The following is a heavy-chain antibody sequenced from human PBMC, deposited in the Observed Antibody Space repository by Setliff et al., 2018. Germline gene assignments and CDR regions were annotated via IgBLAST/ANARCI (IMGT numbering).Heavy chain of an antibody. J-gene: IGHJ4*02. D-gene: IGHD3-10*01. CDR2: ISDTALGI. CDR3: RLWFGELLRDY. Sequence: SGGSLRLSCAASGFTFNTYAMSWVRQPPGKGLEWVSSISDTALGIYYVDSVKGRFTISRDNAKNSLYLQMNSLRTEDTAVYYCRLWFGELLRDYWGQGTLVTVSS. V-gene: IGHV3-23*01. CDR1: GFTFNTYA.